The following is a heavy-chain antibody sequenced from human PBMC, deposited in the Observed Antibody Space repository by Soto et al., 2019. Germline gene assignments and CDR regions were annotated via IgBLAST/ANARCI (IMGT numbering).Heavy chain of an antibody. D-gene: IGHD1-26*01. CDR2: IYYSGST. CDR3: ARIVDPTSVEFDY. CDR1: GGSISSGGYY. J-gene: IGHJ4*02. Sequence: SETLSLTCTVSGGSISSGGYYWSWIRQHPGKGLEWIGYIYYSGSTYYNPSLKSRVTISVDTSKNQFSLKLSSVTAADTAVYYCARIVDPTSVEFDYWGQGTLVTVSS. V-gene: IGHV4-31*03.